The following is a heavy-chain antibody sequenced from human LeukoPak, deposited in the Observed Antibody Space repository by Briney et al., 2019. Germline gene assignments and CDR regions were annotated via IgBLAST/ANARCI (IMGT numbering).Heavy chain of an antibody. V-gene: IGHV3-64D*06. CDR2: ISANGDST. CDR1: GFTFNLYA. D-gene: IGHD3-10*01. CDR3: VKASHGSGTSDY. J-gene: IGHJ4*02. Sequence: GGSLRLSCSASGFTFNLYAMHWVRQAPGKGLEYVSGISANGDSTYYADSVKGRFTVSRDNSKNTLYLQMSSLRVEDTTVYYCVKASHGSGTSDYCGQPTLVTAPS.